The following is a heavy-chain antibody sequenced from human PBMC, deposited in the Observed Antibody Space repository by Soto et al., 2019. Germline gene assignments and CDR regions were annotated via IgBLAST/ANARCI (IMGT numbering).Heavy chain of an antibody. Sequence: GGSLRLSCAASGFTFNNFAMHWVRQAPGKXLEWVAFISYDGTYKYYADSVRGRFTVYRDNSKSTLFLQMNSLKFEDTAVYVCANEVDVAFSSLQYGMDVWGQGTAVTVSS. V-gene: IGHV3-30*14. CDR3: ANEVDVAFSSLQYGMDV. CDR1: GFTFNNFA. D-gene: IGHD5-12*01. J-gene: IGHJ6*02. CDR2: ISYDGTYK.